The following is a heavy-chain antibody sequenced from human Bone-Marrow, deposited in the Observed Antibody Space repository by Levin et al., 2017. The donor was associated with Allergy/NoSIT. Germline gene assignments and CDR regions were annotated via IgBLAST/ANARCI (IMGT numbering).Heavy chain of an antibody. Sequence: PGGSLRLSCAVSGLNFNSYGMNWVRQARGKGLEWVALISSAGSDGYYADSVRGRFTISRDNSKSTLYLQMNSLRPDDTAVYYCGRGLRWSNLGVDHWGQGTLVTVSS. V-gene: IGHV3-30*03. CDR3: GRGLRWSNLGVDH. D-gene: IGHD4-23*01. J-gene: IGHJ4*02. CDR1: GLNFNSYG. CDR2: ISSAGSDG.